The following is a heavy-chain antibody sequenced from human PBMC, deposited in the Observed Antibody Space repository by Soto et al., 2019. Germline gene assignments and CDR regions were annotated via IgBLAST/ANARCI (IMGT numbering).Heavy chain of an antibody. CDR1: GFTFSSYA. Sequence: GESLKISCAASGFTFSSYAMSWVRQAPGKGLEWVSAISGSGGSTYYADSVKGRFTISRDNSKNTLYLQMNSLRAEDTAVYYCAKAVVAAPYIYWGQGTLVTVSS. V-gene: IGHV3-23*01. CDR2: ISGSGGST. D-gene: IGHD2-15*01. CDR3: AKAVVAAPYIY. J-gene: IGHJ4*02.